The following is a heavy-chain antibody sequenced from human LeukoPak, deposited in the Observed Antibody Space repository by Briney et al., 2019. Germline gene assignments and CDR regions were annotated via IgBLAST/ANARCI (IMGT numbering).Heavy chain of an antibody. V-gene: IGHV3-20*04. D-gene: IGHD3-9*01. CDR2: INWNGGCS. Sequence: PGGSLRLSCAASGFTFSSYAMSWVRQAPGKGLEWVSVINWNGGCSGYADAVKGRFTTSRDNAKNSLYLQMNSLRAEDTALYYCARDPTYYDILTGYGGYYYYYMDVWGKGTTVTVSS. CDR3: ARDPTYYDILTGYGGYYYYYMDV. CDR1: GFTFSSYA. J-gene: IGHJ6*03.